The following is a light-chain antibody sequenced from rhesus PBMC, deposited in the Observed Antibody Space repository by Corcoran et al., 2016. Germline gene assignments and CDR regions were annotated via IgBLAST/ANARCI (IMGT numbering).Light chain of an antibody. J-gene: IGKJ4*01. CDR2: YAN. CDR1: QGISSY. Sequence: DIQMTQSPSSLFGSVGDRVTITCRASQGISSYLNWYQQKPGKAPKLLIYYANRFESGVPSRFSGSGSATEFTLTISSLQPEEFATYSCQQWNSLPLSFGGGTKVGLK. CDR3: QQWNSLPLS. V-gene: IGKV1-32*01.